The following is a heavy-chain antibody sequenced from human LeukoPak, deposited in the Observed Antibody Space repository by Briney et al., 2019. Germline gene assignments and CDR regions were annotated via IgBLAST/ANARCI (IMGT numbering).Heavy chain of an antibody. CDR2: ISSSGSTI. J-gene: IGHJ4*02. CDR3: ATPPRTGYSYGEFDY. Sequence: GGSLRLSCAASGFTFSSYEMNWVRQAPGKGLEWVSYISSSGSTIYYADSVKGRFTISRDNAKNSLYLRMNSLRAEDTAVYYCATPPRTGYSYGEFDYWGQGTLVTVSS. V-gene: IGHV3-48*03. CDR1: GFTFSSYE. D-gene: IGHD5-18*01.